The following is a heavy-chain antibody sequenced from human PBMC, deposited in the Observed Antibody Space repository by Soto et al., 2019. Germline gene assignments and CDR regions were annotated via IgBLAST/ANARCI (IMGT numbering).Heavy chain of an antibody. D-gene: IGHD1-7*01. CDR1: GFTFSSYA. Sequence: EVQLLDSGGGLVQPGGSLRLSCAASGFTFSSYAMSWVRQAPGKGLEWVSVISGSGGTTYYADSVKGRFTISRDNPKNIFKHQMKSRRAVDTAVYYCAKARNYDYSYYDMYVWGQGTTVTVSS. CDR2: ISGSGGTT. J-gene: IGHJ6*02. V-gene: IGHV3-23*01. CDR3: AKARNYDYSYYDMYV.